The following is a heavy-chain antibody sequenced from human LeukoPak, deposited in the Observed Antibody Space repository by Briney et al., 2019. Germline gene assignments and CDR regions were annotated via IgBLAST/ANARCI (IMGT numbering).Heavy chain of an antibody. CDR2: IYRGGTT. J-gene: IGHJ4*02. Sequence: GGSLRLSCVVSGLTVNSNYMSWVRQAPGKGLEWVSVIYRGGTTNYADSVKGRFIVYRDNSKNTLYLQMNSLRAEDTAVYYCANKVTTGYWGQGTLVTVSS. D-gene: IGHD1-14*01. CDR1: GLTVNSNY. CDR3: ANKVTTGY. V-gene: IGHV3-66*01.